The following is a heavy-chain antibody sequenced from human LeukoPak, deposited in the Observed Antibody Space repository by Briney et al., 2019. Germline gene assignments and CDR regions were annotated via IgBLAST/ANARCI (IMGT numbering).Heavy chain of an antibody. V-gene: IGHV3-48*01. J-gene: IGHJ3*02. CDR1: GFTFSSYS. Sequence: GGSLRLSCAASGFTFSSYSMNWVRQAPGKGLEWVSYISSSSSTIYYADPVKGRFTISRDNSKNTLYLQMNSLRVEDTAIYYCAKDIGRRIFGVAYDAFHIWGQGTMVTVSS. D-gene: IGHD3-3*01. CDR2: ISSSSSTI. CDR3: AKDIGRRIFGVAYDAFHI.